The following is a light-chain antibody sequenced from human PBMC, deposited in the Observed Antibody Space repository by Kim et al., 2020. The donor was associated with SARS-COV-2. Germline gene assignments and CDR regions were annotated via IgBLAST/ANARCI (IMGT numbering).Light chain of an antibody. CDR1: SSDVCNYNL. V-gene: IGLV2-23*02. CDR2: EVN. J-gene: IGLJ1*01. Sequence: QSITMSCTGTSSDVCNYNLVSWYQQFPGKAPQLLIYEVNKRPSGVSSRFSGSKSGNTASLTIFGLQADDEADYYCCSYAGTTTFDLFGTGTKVTVL. CDR3: CSYAGTTTFDL.